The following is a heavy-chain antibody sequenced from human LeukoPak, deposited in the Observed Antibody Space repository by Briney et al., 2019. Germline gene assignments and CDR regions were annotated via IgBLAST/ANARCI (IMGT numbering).Heavy chain of an antibody. Sequence: PGASLRLSCAASGFTFSSYAMSWVRQAPGKGLEWVSAISGSGGSTYYADSVKGRFTISRDNSKNTLYLQMNSLRAEDTAVYYCAKRDSSGYYYDCYYYYGMDVWGQGTTVTVSS. J-gene: IGHJ6*02. CDR1: GFTFSSYA. CDR2: ISGSGGST. D-gene: IGHD3-22*01. V-gene: IGHV3-23*01. CDR3: AKRDSSGYYYDCYYYYGMDV.